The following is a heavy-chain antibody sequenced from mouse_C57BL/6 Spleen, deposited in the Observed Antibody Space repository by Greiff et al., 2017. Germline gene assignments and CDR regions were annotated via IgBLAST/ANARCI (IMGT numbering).Heavy chain of an antibody. V-gene: IGHV1-69*01. J-gene: IGHJ2*01. CDR3: ARLTGTGYYFDD. CDR1: GYTFTSYW. CDR2: IDPSDSYT. Sequence: QVQLQQPGAELVMPGASVKLSCKASGYTFTSYWMHWVKQRPGQGLEWIGEIDPSDSYTNYNQKFKGKSTLTVDKSSSTAYMQLSILTSEDSAVYYCARLTGTGYYFDDWGQGTTLTVSS. D-gene: IGHD4-1*01.